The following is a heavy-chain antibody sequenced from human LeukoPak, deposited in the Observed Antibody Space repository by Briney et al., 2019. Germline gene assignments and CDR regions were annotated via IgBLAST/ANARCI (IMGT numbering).Heavy chain of an antibody. CDR2: IKQDGSEK. Sequence: GGSLRLSCAASGFTFSSYWMSWVRQTPGKGLEWMANIKQDGSEKYYVDSVKGRFTISRDNAKNSLYLQMNSLRAEDTAVYYCARAQLWLYGDAFDIWGQGTMVTVSS. D-gene: IGHD5-18*01. J-gene: IGHJ3*02. CDR1: GFTFSSYW. CDR3: ARAQLWLYGDAFDI. V-gene: IGHV3-7*05.